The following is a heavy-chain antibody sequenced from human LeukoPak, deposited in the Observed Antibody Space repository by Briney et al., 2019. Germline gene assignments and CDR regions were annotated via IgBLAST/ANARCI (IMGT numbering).Heavy chain of an antibody. Sequence: PGGSLRLSCAASGFTFSSHSMNWVRQAPGKGLEWVSSISSSSYYFYYADSVKGRFTISRDNAKNSLYLLMSSLRAEDTAVYYCARVRWVRGSVIGSLDSWGQGTLVTVSS. CDR2: ISSSSYYF. CDR1: GFTFSSHS. D-gene: IGHD3-10*01. V-gene: IGHV3-21*01. CDR3: ARVRWVRGSVIGSLDS. J-gene: IGHJ4*02.